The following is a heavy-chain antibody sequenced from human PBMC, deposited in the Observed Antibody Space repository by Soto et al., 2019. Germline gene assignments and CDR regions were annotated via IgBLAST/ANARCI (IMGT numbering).Heavy chain of an antibody. V-gene: IGHV3-23*01. Sequence: GGSLRLSCAASGFTFSSYAMSWVRQAPGKGLEWISAISGSGGSTYYADSVKGRFTISRDNSKNTLYLQMNSLRAEDTAVYYCAEVYGITIFGVAPDIDYWGQGTLVTVSS. J-gene: IGHJ4*02. CDR1: GFTFSSYA. CDR2: ISGSGGST. D-gene: IGHD3-3*01. CDR3: AEVYGITIFGVAPDIDY.